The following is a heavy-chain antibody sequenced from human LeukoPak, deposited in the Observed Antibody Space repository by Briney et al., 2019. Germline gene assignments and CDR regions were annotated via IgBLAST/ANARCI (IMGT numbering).Heavy chain of an antibody. J-gene: IGHJ6*03. V-gene: IGHV1-69*01. CDR2: IVPIFGTA. Sequence: SVKVSCKASGGTFSSYAISWVRQAPGQGLEWMGGIVPIFGTANYAQKFQGRVTITADESTSTAYMELSSLRSEDTAVYYCARIPRGYSGYDGNYYMDVWGKGTTVTVSS. D-gene: IGHD5-12*01. CDR3: ARIPRGYSGYDGNYYMDV. CDR1: GGTFSSYA.